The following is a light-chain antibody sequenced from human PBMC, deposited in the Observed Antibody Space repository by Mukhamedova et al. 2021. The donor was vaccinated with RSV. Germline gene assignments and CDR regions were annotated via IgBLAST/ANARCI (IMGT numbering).Light chain of an antibody. CDR2: QDT. Sequence: GDKLGHKYASWYQQKPGQSPVLVIYQDTKRPSGIPERFSGSNSGNTATLTISETQAMDEADYYCQAWDSSTYVFGTGTKVTVL. CDR1: KLGHKY. J-gene: IGLJ1*01. V-gene: IGLV3-1*01. CDR3: QAWDSSTYV.